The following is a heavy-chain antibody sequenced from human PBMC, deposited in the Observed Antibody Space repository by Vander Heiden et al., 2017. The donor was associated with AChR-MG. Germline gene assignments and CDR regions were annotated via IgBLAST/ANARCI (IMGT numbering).Heavy chain of an antibody. CDR1: GYTFTSYD. Sequence: QVQLVQSGAEVKKPGASVKVSCQASGYTFTSYDINGVRQATGQGLEWMGWMNPNSGNTGYAQKFQGRVTMTRNTSISTAYMELSSLRSEDTAVYYCARRREDSSSWDYYYYYYMDVWGKGTTVTVSS. J-gene: IGHJ6*03. CDR3: ARRREDSSSWDYYYYYYMDV. CDR2: MNPNSGNT. D-gene: IGHD6-13*01. V-gene: IGHV1-8*01.